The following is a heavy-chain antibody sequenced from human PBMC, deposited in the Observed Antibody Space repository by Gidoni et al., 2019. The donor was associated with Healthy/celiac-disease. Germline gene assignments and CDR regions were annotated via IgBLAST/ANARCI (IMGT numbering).Heavy chain of an antibody. Sequence: QVQLVQSGAEVKKPGASVKGSCKASGYTFTSYYMHWVRQAPGQGLEWMGIINPSGGSTSYAQKFPGRVPMPRDTSTSPVYMELSSLRSEDPAVYYCARAVEMATTSIGYWGQGTLVTVSS. D-gene: IGHD5-12*01. V-gene: IGHV1-46*03. J-gene: IGHJ4*02. CDR2: INPSGGST. CDR3: ARAVEMATTSIGY. CDR1: GYTFTSYY.